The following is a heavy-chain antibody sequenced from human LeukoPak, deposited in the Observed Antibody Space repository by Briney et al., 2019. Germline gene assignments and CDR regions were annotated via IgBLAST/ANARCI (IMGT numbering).Heavy chain of an antibody. CDR1: GFTFSSYA. CDR2: ISSSSSYI. J-gene: IGHJ4*02. V-gene: IGHV3-21*01. Sequence: GGSLRLSCAASGFTFSSYAMSWVRQAPGKGLEWVSSISSSSSYIYYADSVKGRFTISRDNAKNSLYLQMNSLRAEDTAVYYCARVPEGSGYYDDYWGQGTLVTVSS. D-gene: IGHD3-3*01. CDR3: ARVPEGSGYYDDY.